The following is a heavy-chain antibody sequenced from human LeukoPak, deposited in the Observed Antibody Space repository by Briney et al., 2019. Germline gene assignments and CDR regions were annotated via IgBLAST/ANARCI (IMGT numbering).Heavy chain of an antibody. Sequence: GGSLRFSCAASGFTFSSYGMHWVRQAPGKGLEWVAVISYDGSNKYYADSVKGRFTISRDNSKNTLYLQMNSLRAEDTAVYYCVRGYQLLLDYWGQGTLVTVSS. J-gene: IGHJ4*02. CDR1: GFTFSSYG. CDR2: ISYDGSNK. D-gene: IGHD2-2*01. CDR3: VRGYQLLLDY. V-gene: IGHV3-30*03.